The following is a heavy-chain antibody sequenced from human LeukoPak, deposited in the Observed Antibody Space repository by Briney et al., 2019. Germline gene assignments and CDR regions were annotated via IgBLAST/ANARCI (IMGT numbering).Heavy chain of an antibody. D-gene: IGHD2-2*01. CDR2: IYTSGST. J-gene: IGHJ4*02. Sequence: SETLSLTCTVSGYSISSGYYWGWIRQPAGKGLEWIGRIYTSGSTNYNPSLKSRVTMSVDTSKNQFSLKLSSVTAADTAVYYCARAHCSSTSCYLYYFDYWGQGTLVTVSS. CDR1: GYSISSGYY. CDR3: ARAHCSSTSCYLYYFDY. V-gene: IGHV4-4*07.